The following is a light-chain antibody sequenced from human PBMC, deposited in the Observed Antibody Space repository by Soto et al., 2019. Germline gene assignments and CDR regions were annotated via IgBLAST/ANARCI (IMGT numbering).Light chain of an antibody. Sequence: SYELTQPPSVSVAPGQTARISCGGNNIGRKSVHWYQQKPGRAPVVVVYDDSDRPSGIPERFSGANSGDTATLTISRVEAGDDADYYCHVWDSSSGHYIFGTGTKVTVL. J-gene: IGLJ1*01. CDR2: DDS. CDR1: NIGRKS. V-gene: IGLV3-21*02. CDR3: HVWDSSSGHYI.